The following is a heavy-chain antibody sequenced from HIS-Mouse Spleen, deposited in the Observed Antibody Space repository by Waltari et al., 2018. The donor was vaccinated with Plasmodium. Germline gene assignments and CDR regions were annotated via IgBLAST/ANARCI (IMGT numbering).Heavy chain of an antibody. CDR2: VNPNRGGT. CDR1: GYPFTGYY. D-gene: IGHD6-13*01. J-gene: IGHJ1*01. CDR3: ARVLGYKAAAGTFVEYFQH. Sequence: QVQLVQSGAEVKKPGASVKVSCKASGYPFTGYYMHWVRQVPGQGLEWMGGVNPNRGGTNYGRRFQGRVTMTRDTSISTAYMELSRLRSDDTAVYYCARVLGYKAAAGTFVEYFQHWGQGTLVTVSS. V-gene: IGHV1-2*02.